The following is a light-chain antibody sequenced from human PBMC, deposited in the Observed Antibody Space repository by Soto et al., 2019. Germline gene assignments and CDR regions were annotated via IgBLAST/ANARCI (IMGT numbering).Light chain of an antibody. Sequence: DIQVTQSPSSLSASVGDRVTISCRASRSIGNFLNWYQHKPGKAPKVLIYSASTLQIGVPSRFSGSGSGTDFTLTIDSLQPEDFATYYCQQSSTTWTFGQGTKVEIK. CDR1: RSIGNF. CDR2: SAS. J-gene: IGKJ1*01. CDR3: QQSSTTWT. V-gene: IGKV1-39*01.